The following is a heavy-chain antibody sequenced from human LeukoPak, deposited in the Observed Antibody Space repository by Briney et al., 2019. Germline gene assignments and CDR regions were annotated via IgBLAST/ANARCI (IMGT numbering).Heavy chain of an antibody. D-gene: IGHD3-10*01. CDR2: FDPEDGET. CDR1: GYTLTELS. V-gene: IGHV1-24*01. CDR3: ATDYTSYYYGPAFDI. J-gene: IGHJ3*02. Sequence: ASVKVSCKVSGYTLTELSMHWVRQAPGKGLEWMGGFDPEDGETIYAQKFQGRVTMTEDTSTDTAYMELSSLRSEDTAVYYCATDYTSYYYGPAFDIWGQGTMVTVSS.